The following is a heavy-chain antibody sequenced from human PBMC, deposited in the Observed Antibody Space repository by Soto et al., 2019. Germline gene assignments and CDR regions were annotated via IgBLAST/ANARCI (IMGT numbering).Heavy chain of an antibody. Sequence: QVQLVESGGGVVQPGRSLRLSCAASGFTFSSYGMHWVRQAPGKGLEWVAVIWYDGSNKYYADSVKGRFTISRDNSKNTLYLQINSLRAEDTAVYYCARDYDSSGYYFDYWGQGTLVTVSS. V-gene: IGHV3-33*01. CDR3: ARDYDSSGYYFDY. CDR1: GFTFSSYG. J-gene: IGHJ4*02. CDR2: IWYDGSNK. D-gene: IGHD3-22*01.